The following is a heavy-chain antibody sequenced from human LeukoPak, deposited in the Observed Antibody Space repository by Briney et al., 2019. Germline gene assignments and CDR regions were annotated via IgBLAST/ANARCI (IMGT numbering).Heavy chain of an antibody. J-gene: IGHJ6*02. Sequence: GRSLRLSCAASGFTFDDYAMHWVRQAPGKGLEWVSGISWNSGSIGYADSVKGRFTISRGNAKNSLYLQMNSLRAEDTALYYCAKDRDYYYGMDVWGQGTTVTVSS. CDR3: AKDRDYYYGMDV. CDR1: GFTFDDYA. CDR2: ISWNSGSI. V-gene: IGHV3-9*01. D-gene: IGHD5-24*01.